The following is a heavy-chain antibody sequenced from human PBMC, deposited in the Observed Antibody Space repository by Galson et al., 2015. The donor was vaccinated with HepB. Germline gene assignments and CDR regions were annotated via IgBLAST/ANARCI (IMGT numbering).Heavy chain of an antibody. J-gene: IGHJ4*02. Sequence: SVKVSCKASGGTFSSYAISWVRQAPGQGLEWMGRIIPILGIANYAQKFQGRVTITADKSTSTAYMELSSLRSEDTAVYYCAREYGATEVAYYFDYWGQGTLVTVSS. CDR3: AREYGATEVAYYFDY. V-gene: IGHV1-69*04. D-gene: IGHD4-23*01. CDR2: IIPILGIA. CDR1: GGTFSSYA.